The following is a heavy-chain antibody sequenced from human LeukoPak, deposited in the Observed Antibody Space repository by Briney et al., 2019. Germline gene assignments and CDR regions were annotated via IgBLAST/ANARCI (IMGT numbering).Heavy chain of an antibody. Sequence: ASVKVSCKTSGYTFSSYLMHWVRQAPGQGLEWMGIINPSGGSTSYAQKFQGRVTMTRDTSTSTVYMELGSLRSEDTAVYYCARDLGLRGVTNWFDPWGQGTLVTVSS. CDR3: ARDLGLRGVTNWFDP. V-gene: IGHV1-46*01. D-gene: IGHD3-10*01. CDR2: INPSGGST. CDR1: GYTFSSYL. J-gene: IGHJ5*02.